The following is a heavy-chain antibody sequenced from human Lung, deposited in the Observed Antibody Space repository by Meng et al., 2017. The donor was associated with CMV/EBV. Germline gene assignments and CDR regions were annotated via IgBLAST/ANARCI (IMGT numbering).Heavy chain of an antibody. CDR1: GYIFTKYG. CDR3: ERDAGTIGVSGIEDY. CDR2: ISAYNGDT. V-gene: IGHV1-18*01. Sequence: ASXXVSXKASGYIFTKYGVNWMRQAPGQGPEWMGWISAYNGDTMYAPKVQGRVTMTTDTSTSTAYMELRGLRSDDTAVYYCERDAGTIGVSGIEDYWGQGKXVTVSS. J-gene: IGHJ4*02. D-gene: IGHD1-14*01.